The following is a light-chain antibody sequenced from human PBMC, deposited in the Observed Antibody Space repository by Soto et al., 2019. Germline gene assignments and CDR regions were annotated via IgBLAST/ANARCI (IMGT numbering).Light chain of an antibody. CDR2: GVS. V-gene: IGKV3-20*01. Sequence: ESVLTQCPCTVACSPGERLTLSCRASQSVSGSLAWYQHKPGQAPRLLIYGVSNRATGIPDRFSGSGSATDFTLTISRLEPEDFAVYYCQQYGDSRWTFGQGTKVDIK. CDR1: QSVSGS. CDR3: QQYGDSRWT. J-gene: IGKJ1*01.